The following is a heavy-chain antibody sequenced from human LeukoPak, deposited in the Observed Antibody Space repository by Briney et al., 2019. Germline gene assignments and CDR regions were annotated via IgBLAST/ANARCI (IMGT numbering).Heavy chain of an antibody. CDR3: AKDRTLSSPYYDFWSGYYKDYYFDY. Sequence: GGSLRLSCAASGFTFSSYAMSWVRQAPGKGLERVSAISGSGGSTYHADSVKGRFTISRDNSKNTLYLQMNSLRAEDTAVYYCAKDRTLSSPYYDFWSGYYKDYYFDYWGQGTLVTVSS. V-gene: IGHV3-23*01. J-gene: IGHJ4*02. D-gene: IGHD3-3*01. CDR1: GFTFSSYA. CDR2: ISGSGGST.